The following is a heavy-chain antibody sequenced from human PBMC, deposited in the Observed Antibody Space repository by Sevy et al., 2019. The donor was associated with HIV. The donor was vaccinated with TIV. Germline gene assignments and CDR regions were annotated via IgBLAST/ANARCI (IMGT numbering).Heavy chain of an antibody. CDR3: ARGGGYSYGYYYYYYSMDV. Sequence: SETLSLTCAVYGGSFSDYYWSWIRQPPGKGLEWIGEINHSGSTNYNPSLKSRVTISVDTSKNQFSLKLSSVTAADTAVYYCARGGGYSYGYYYYYYSMDVWGQGTTVTVSS. CDR1: GGSFSDYY. V-gene: IGHV4-34*01. J-gene: IGHJ6*02. D-gene: IGHD5-18*01. CDR2: INHSGST.